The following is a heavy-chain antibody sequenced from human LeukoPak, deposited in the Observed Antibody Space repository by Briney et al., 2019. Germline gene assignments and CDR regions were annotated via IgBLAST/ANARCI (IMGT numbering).Heavy chain of an antibody. V-gene: IGHV3-66*01. CDR3: AKNRGAGSHYYYHMNV. CDR1: GFTINSNY. D-gene: IGHD1-26*01. J-gene: IGHJ6*03. CDR2: IYSDGST. Sequence: GGSLRLSCAASGFTINSNYMSWVRQAPGKGLEWLSVIYSDGSTYYADSVKGRFTISRDNSKNTLYLQLNSLRVEDTAVYYCAKNRGAGSHYYYHMNVWGKGTTVTVSS.